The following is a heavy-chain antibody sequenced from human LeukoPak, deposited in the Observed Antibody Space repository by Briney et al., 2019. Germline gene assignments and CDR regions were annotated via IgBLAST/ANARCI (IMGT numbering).Heavy chain of an antibody. CDR3: ARHIVVVPAAIADYYYYYMDV. D-gene: IGHD2-2*02. Sequence: SVKVSCKASGGTFSSYAISWVRQAPGQGLEWMGGIIPIFGTANYAQKFQGRVTITADESTSTAYMELSSLRSEDTAVYYCARHIVVVPAAIADYYYYYMDVWGKGTTVTVSS. CDR2: IIPIFGTA. CDR1: GGTFSSYA. V-gene: IGHV1-69*01. J-gene: IGHJ6*03.